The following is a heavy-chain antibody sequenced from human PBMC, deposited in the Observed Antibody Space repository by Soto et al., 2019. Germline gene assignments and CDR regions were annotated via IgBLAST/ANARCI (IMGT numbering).Heavy chain of an antibody. CDR2: IYHSGST. CDR3: ARSVLRFLEPDWFDP. Sequence: SETLSLTCAVSGGSISSGGYSWSWIRQPPGKGLEWIGYIYHSGSTYYNPSLKSRVTISVDRSKNQFSPKLSSVTAADTAVYYCARSVLRFLEPDWFDPWGQGTLVTVSS. CDR1: GGSISSGGYS. V-gene: IGHV4-30-2*01. J-gene: IGHJ5*02. D-gene: IGHD3-3*01.